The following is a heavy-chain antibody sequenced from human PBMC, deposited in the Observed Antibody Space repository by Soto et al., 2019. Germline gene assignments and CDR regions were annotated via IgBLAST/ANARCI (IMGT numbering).Heavy chain of an antibody. V-gene: IGHV4-30-4*01. CDR2: IYYSGST. CDR1: GGSISSGDYY. J-gene: IGHJ4*02. CDR3: ARVNKGDFDY. Sequence: SETLSLTCTVSGGSISSGDYYWSWIRQPPGKGLEWIGYIYYSGSTYYNPSLKSRVTISVDTSKNQFSLKLSSVTAADTAVYYWARVNKGDFDYWGQGTLVTVSS.